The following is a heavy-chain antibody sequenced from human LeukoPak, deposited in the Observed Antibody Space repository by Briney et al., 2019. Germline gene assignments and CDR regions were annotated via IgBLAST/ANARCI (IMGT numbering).Heavy chain of an antibody. Sequence: GESLKISCKGSGYSFTNYWIGWVRQMPGKGLEWMGVIYPGDSDSRYSPSFQGQVTISVDRSISSAYLQWSSLKASDTAMYCCARRDVNAMDVWGQGTTVIVSS. D-gene: IGHD2/OR15-2a*01. CDR2: IYPGDSDS. J-gene: IGHJ6*02. V-gene: IGHV5-51*01. CDR1: GYSFTNYW. CDR3: ARRDVNAMDV.